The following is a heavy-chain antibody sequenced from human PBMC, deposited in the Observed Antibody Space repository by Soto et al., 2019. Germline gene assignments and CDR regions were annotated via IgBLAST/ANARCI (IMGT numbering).Heavy chain of an antibody. D-gene: IGHD6-19*01. Sequence: EVQLLESGGGLVQPGGSLRLSCAASGFTFSSYAMSWVRQAQGKGLEWVSAISGSGGSTYYADSVRGRFTISRDNSKNTLYLQMNSLRAEDTAVYYCAKFPQYSSGSYFDYWGQGTLVTVSS. CDR3: AKFPQYSSGSYFDY. V-gene: IGHV3-23*01. J-gene: IGHJ4*02. CDR2: ISGSGGST. CDR1: GFTFSSYA.